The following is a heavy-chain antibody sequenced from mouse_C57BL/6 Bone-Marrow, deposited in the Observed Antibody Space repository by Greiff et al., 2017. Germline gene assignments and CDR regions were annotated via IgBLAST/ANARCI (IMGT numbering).Heavy chain of an antibody. CDR3: ASPYYCGSSSYFDV. V-gene: IGHV14-3*01. Sequence: EVKLVESVAELVRPGASVKLSCTASGFNIKNTYMHWVKQRPEQGLEWIGRIDPANGNTKYDPKFQGKATITADTSSNTAYLQLSSLTSEDTAIYYCASPYYCGSSSYFDVWGTGTTVTVSS. CDR2: IDPANGNT. D-gene: IGHD1-1*01. J-gene: IGHJ1*03. CDR1: GFNIKNTY.